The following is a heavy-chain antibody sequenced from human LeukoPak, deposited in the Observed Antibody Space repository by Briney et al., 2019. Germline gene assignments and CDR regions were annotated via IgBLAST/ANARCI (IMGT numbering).Heavy chain of an antibody. CDR3: ARSWVAAAGTDY. V-gene: IGHV3-21*01. CDR1: GFTFSSYT. CDR2: ISSSSTYI. J-gene: IGHJ4*02. Sequence: PGGSLRLSCAASGFTFSSYTINWVRQAPGKGLEWVSSISSSSTYIYYADSVKGRFTISRDNAKNSLYLQMNSLRAEDTAVYYCARSWVAAAGTDYWGQGTLVTVSS. D-gene: IGHD6-13*01.